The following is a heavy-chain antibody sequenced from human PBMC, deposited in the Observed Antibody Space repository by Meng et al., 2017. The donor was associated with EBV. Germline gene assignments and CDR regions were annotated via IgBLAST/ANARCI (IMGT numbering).Heavy chain of an antibody. CDR2: INPNSGGT. Sequence: QVQRVQSGAEVKKPGASVKVSCKASGYTFHGYYMHWVRQAPGQGLGWMGRINPNSGGTNYAQKFQGRVTMTRDTSISTAYMELSRLRSDDTAVYYCARVGIAVAGTGDYWGQGTLVTVSS. CDR1: GYTFHGYY. V-gene: IGHV1-2*06. J-gene: IGHJ4*02. D-gene: IGHD6-19*01. CDR3: ARVGIAVAGTGDY.